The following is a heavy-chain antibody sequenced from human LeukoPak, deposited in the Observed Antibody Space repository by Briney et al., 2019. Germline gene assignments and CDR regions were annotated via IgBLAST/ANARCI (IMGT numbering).Heavy chain of an antibody. V-gene: IGHV3-15*07. CDR1: GFTFSDYW. J-gene: IGHJ3*02. D-gene: IGHD6-19*01. CDR2: IKSKIDGGTT. Sequence: GGSLRLSCAASGFTFSDYWMNWVRQAPGKGLEWVGRIKSKIDGGTTDYAAFVKGRFTISRDDSNNTLYLQMSSLKTEDTALYYCTTGGNVLVAGTRTFDIWGQGTVVTVSS. CDR3: TTGGNVLVAGTRTFDI.